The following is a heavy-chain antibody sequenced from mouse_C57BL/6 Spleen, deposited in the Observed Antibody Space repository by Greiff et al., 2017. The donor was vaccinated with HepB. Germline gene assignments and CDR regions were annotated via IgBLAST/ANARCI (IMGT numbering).Heavy chain of an antibody. V-gene: IGHV1-80*01. Sequence: QVQLQQSGAELVKPGASVKISCKASGYAFSSYWMNWVKQRPGKGLEWIGQIYPGDGDTNYNGKFKGKATLTADKSSSTAYMQLSSLTSEDSAVYFCARSGEVAYYFDYWGQGTTLTVSS. D-gene: IGHD1-1*01. CDR3: ARSGEVAYYFDY. CDR2: IYPGDGDT. CDR1: GYAFSSYW. J-gene: IGHJ2*01.